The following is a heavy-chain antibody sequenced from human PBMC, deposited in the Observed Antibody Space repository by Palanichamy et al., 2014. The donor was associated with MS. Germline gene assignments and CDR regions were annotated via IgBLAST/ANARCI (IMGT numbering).Heavy chain of an antibody. J-gene: IGHJ4*02. CDR2: ISTSSSTI. Sequence: EVQLVESGGGLVQPGGSLRLSCAASGFTFSTYTMNWVRQAPGKGLEWVSYISTSSSTIYYSDSVKGRFTISRDNAKNSLYLQMNSLRVEDTAVYYCAGAYSSGWYKFDYWGQGTLVTVSS. D-gene: IGHD6-19*01. V-gene: IGHV3-48*01. CDR3: AGAYSSGWYKFDY. CDR1: GFTFSTYT.